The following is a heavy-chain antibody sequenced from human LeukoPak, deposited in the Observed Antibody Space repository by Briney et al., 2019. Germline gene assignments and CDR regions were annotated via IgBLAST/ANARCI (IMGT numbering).Heavy chain of an antibody. V-gene: IGHV4-39*01. D-gene: IGHD4-17*01. Sequence: SETLSLTCTVSGGSISSSSYYWGWIRQPPGKGLEWIGSIYYSGSTYYNPSLKSRVTISVDTSKNQFSLKLSSVTAADTAVFYCARHGGNYGDYYFDYWGQGTLVTVSS. CDR1: GGSISSSSYY. CDR2: IYYSGST. CDR3: ARHGGNYGDYYFDY. J-gene: IGHJ4*02.